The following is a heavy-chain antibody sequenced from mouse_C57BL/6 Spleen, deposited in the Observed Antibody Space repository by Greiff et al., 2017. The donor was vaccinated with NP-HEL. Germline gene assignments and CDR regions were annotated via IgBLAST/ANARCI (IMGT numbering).Heavy chain of an antibody. J-gene: IGHJ1*03. V-gene: IGHV7-3*01. CDR1: GFTFTDYY. CDR2: IRNKANGYTT. Sequence: EVHLVESGGGLVQPGGSLSLSCAASGFTFTDYYMSWVRQPPGKALEWLGFIRNKANGYTTEYSASVKGRFTISRDNSQSILYLQMNALRAEDSATYYCARCYDYDGYFDVWGTGTTVTVSS. D-gene: IGHD2-4*01. CDR3: ARCYDYDGYFDV.